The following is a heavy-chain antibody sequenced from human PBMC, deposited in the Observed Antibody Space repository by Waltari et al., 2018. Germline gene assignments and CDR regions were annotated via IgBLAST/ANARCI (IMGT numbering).Heavy chain of an antibody. J-gene: IGHJ1*01. CDR1: GGTFSSYA. CDR3: AIQDYGGNSALFYFQH. Sequence: QVQLVQSGAEVKKPGSSVKVSCKASGGTFSSYAISWVRQAPGQGLEWMGGIIPSFGTANYAQKFQGRVTITADKSTSTAYMELSSLRSEDTAVYYCAIQDYGGNSALFYFQHWGQGTLVTVSS. V-gene: IGHV1-69*14. CDR2: IIPSFGTA. D-gene: IGHD4-17*01.